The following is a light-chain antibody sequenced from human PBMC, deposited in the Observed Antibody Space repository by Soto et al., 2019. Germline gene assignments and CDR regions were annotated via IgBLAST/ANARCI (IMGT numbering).Light chain of an antibody. J-gene: IGKJ5*01. CDR2: DIS. CDR1: QTVSRN. Sequence: EVVMTQSPATLSVSPGERATLSCRASQTVSRNLAWYPQRPGQAPSLLIYDISNRATGVPARFSGSGSETESTLTIRSLQSEDFAVYFCQQYNNRPSFGQGTRLEIK. V-gene: IGKV3-15*01. CDR3: QQYNNRPS.